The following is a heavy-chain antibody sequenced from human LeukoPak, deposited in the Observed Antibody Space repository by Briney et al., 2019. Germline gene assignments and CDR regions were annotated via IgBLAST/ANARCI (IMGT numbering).Heavy chain of an antibody. CDR3: TRRSSSWYPFDY. V-gene: IGHV3-64D*06. CDR1: GFTFSSYA. Sequence: GSLRLSCSASGFTFSSYAMHWVRQAPGKGLEYVSAISSNGGSTYYADSVKGRFTISRDNSKNTLYLQMSSLRAEDTAVYYCTRRSSSWYPFDYWGQGTLVTVSS. CDR2: ISSNGGST. J-gene: IGHJ4*02. D-gene: IGHD6-13*01.